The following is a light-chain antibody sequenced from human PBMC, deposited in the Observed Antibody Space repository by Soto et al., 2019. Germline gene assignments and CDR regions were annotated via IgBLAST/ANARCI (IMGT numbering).Light chain of an antibody. V-gene: IGKV1-39*01. CDR3: QQSSTTLYT. J-gene: IGKJ2*01. Sequence: DIQMTQSPSSLSASVGDRVTITCRASQSISINLSWYQQKPGKAPQLLIYAASSLQSGVPSRFSGGGSGTDFTLTITSLQPDDFAFYYCQQSSTTLYTFGQGTNLEIK. CDR1: QSISIN. CDR2: AAS.